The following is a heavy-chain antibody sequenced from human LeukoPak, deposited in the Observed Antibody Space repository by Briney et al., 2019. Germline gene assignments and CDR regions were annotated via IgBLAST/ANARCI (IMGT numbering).Heavy chain of an antibody. CDR1: GYSISSGYY. V-gene: IGHV4-38-2*02. D-gene: IGHD3-10*01. CDR3: ARLSGLWFGESHLNYYYYYYMDV. CDR2: IYHSGST. J-gene: IGHJ6*03. Sequence: SETLSLTCTVSGYSISSGYYWGWIRQPPGKGLEWIGSIYHSGSTNYNPSLKSRVTISVDTSKNQFSLKLSSVTAADTAVYYCARLSGLWFGESHLNYYYYYYMDVWGKGTTVTISS.